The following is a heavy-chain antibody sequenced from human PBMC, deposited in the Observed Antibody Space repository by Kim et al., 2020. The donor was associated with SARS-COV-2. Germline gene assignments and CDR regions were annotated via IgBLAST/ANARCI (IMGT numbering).Heavy chain of an antibody. D-gene: IGHD3-10*01. CDR2: ISYSGST. V-gene: IGHV4-59*08. Sequence: SETLSLTCTVSGGSISSYYWSWIRQPPGKVLEWIGYISYSGSTNYNPSLKSRVTISVDTSKNQFSLKLSSVTAAATAVYYCARTSYYYGSGYIRGWFDPWGPGTLVTVSP. J-gene: IGHJ5*02. CDR1: GGSISSYY. CDR3: ARTSYYYGSGYIRGWFDP.